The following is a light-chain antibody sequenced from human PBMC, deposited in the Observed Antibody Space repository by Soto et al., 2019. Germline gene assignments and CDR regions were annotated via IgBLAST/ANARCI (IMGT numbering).Light chain of an antibody. V-gene: IGKV1-39*01. CDR3: QQSYSTTWT. CDR2: AAY. CDR1: QGISTY. J-gene: IGKJ1*01. Sequence: DIQMTQSPFSLSASVGDRVTITCRASQGISTYLNWYQQKPGKAPKLLIYAAYSLQSGVQSRFSGSGSGTDFTLTISSLQPEDFATYYCQQSYSTTWTFGQGTKVDIK.